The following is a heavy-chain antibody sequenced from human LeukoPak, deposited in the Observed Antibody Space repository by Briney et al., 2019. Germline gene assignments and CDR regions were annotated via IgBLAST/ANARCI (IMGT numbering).Heavy chain of an antibody. D-gene: IGHD2-15*01. CDR1: GFTFSDYY. J-gene: IGHJ4*02. CDR3: ASCAGGGSCYLNY. CDR2: ISSSSSYI. Sequence: EGSLRLSCAASGFTFSDYYMSWIRQAPGKGLEWVSSISSSSSYIYYADSVKGRFTISRDNAKNSLYLQMNSLRAEDTAVYYCASCAGGGSCYLNYWGQGTLVTVSS. V-gene: IGHV3-11*06.